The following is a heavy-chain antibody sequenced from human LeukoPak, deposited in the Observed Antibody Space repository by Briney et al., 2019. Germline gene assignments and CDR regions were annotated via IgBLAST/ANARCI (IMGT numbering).Heavy chain of an antibody. V-gene: IGHV4-39*01. CDR2: VYYTGST. Sequence: SETLSLTCSVSGGSITNSNYYWGWIRQPPGKGLEWLGAVYYTGSTDYNTSLRGRVTLSVDTSRTQFSLRLTSVTAADTAVYYCASIRVVTTFYYFYMDIWGKGTTVTVSS. CDR1: GGSITNSNYY. J-gene: IGHJ6*03. D-gene: IGHD3-3*01. CDR3: ASIRVVTTFYYFYMDI.